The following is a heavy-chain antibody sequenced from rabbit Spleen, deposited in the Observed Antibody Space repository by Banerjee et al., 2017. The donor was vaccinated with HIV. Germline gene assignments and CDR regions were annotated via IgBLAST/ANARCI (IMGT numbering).Heavy chain of an antibody. CDR1: GFSFSSSHW. CDR3: ARWDHYSYATGLNF. V-gene: IGHV1S45*01. J-gene: IGHJ4*01. D-gene: IGHD6-1*01. Sequence: EESGGDLVKPEGSLTLTCTASGFSFSSSHWICWVRQAPGKGLEWIACIYGGGSGSTYYASWAKGRFTISKTSSTTVTLQMTSLTAADTATYFCARWDHYSYATGLNFWGPGTLVTVS. CDR2: IYGGGSGST.